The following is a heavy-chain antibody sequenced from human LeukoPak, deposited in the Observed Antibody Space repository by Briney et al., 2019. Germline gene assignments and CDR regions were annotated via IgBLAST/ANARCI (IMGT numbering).Heavy chain of an antibody. CDR1: GFTFSSYA. CDR2: ISGSGGST. J-gene: IGHJ4*02. D-gene: IGHD3-22*01. CDR3: AKDHPLYYYDSSGYYYAPFDS. Sequence: GGSLSLSCAASGFTFSSYAMSWVRQAPGKGLEWVSAISGSGGSTYYADSVKGRFSISRDNSRNTLYLQMNSLGAEDTAVYYCAKDHPLYYYDSSGYYYAPFDSWGQGTLVTVAS. V-gene: IGHV3-23*01.